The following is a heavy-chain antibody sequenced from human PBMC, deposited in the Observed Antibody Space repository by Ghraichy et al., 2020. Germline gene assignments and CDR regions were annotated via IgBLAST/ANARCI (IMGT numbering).Heavy chain of an antibody. CDR2: LYSDGTP. CDR3: ARDRRYCGTNCYLYYYYGMDV. J-gene: IGHJ6*02. CDR1: GLGVSSNY. V-gene: IGHV3-53*01. D-gene: IGHD2-21*01. Sequence: LSLTCAASGLGVSSNYMSWVRQAPGKGLEWVAILYSDGTPFYADSVRGRFTISRDESRNTMYLQMNTLRAEDTAVYYCARDRRYCGTNCYLYYYYGMDVWGRGTTVTVSS.